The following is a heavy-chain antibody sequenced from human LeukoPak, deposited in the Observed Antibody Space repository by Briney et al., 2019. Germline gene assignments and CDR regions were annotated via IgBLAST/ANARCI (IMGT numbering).Heavy chain of an antibody. J-gene: IGHJ4*02. Sequence: PGGSLRLSCEASGFSFTNAWMNWVRQAPGKGLEWISSITGSSYNKYYAESLKGRVTISRDNAKNSLYLQMDSLRAEDTAVYYCGVGASSASEFDYWGQGTLVTVSS. CDR1: GFSFTNAW. CDR3: GVGASSASEFDY. V-gene: IGHV3-21*01. CDR2: ITGSSYNK. D-gene: IGHD1-26*01.